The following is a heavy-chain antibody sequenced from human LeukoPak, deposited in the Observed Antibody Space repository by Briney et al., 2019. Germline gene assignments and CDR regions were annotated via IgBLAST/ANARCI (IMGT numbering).Heavy chain of an antibody. CDR2: INPNSGGT. Sequence: ASVKVSCKASGYTFTGYYMPWLRQAPGQGLEWMGWINPNSGGTNYAQKFQGRVTMTRDTSISTAYMELSRLRSDDTAVYYCQTVGYGSGSYYGYWGQGTLVTVSS. J-gene: IGHJ4*02. D-gene: IGHD3-10*01. V-gene: IGHV1-2*02. CDR1: GYTFTGYY. CDR3: QTVGYGSGSYYGY.